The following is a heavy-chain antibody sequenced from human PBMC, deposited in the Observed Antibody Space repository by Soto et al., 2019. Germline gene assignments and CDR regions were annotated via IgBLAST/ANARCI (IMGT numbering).Heavy chain of an antibody. Sequence: SETLSLTCAVSGDSITSPNWWVWVRQAPGKGLEWIGEIYHSGTTNYNPSLKSRVTISVDKSENQFSLKLTSVTAADTAVYYCARDRGIAAAVSWGQGILVTVS. J-gene: IGHJ4*02. CDR1: GDSITSPNW. CDR3: ARDRGIAAAVS. V-gene: IGHV4-4*02. D-gene: IGHD6-25*01. CDR2: IYHSGTT.